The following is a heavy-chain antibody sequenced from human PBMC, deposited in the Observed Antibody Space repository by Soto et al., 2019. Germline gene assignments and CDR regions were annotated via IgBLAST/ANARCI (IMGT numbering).Heavy chain of an antibody. Sequence: GGSLRLSCAASGFTFSSYWMHWVRQAPGKGLVWVSRINSDGSSTSYADSAKGRFTISRDNAKNTVYLQMNSLRAEDTAVYYCARTSLVVPAATREDYWGQGTLVTVS. CDR1: GFTFSSYW. J-gene: IGHJ4*02. CDR3: ARTSLVVPAATREDY. V-gene: IGHV3-74*01. CDR2: INSDGSST. D-gene: IGHD2-15*01.